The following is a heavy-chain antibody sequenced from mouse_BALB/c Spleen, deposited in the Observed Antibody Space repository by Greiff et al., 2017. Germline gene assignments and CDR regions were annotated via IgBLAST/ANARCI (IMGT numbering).Heavy chain of an antibody. J-gene: IGHJ3*01. D-gene: IGHD2-12*01. CDR2: ISSGGST. Sequence: EVQVVESGGGLVKPGGSLKLSCAASGFTFSSYAMSWVRQTPEKRLEWVASISSGGSTYYPDSVKGRFTISRDKARNILYLQMSSLRSEDTAMYFCACVRYDADWCAYWGQGTLVTVSA. CDR1: GFTFSSYA. V-gene: IGHV5-6-5*01. CDR3: ACVRYDADWCAY.